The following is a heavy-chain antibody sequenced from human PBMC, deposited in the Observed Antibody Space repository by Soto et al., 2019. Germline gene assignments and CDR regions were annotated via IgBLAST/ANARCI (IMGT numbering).Heavy chain of an antibody. CDR2: IKSKTDGGTT. J-gene: IGHJ6*02. CDR3: TTPLYDSSGYYQDYYYYGMDV. D-gene: IGHD3-22*01. CDR1: GFTFSNAW. V-gene: IGHV3-15*07. Sequence: GGSLRLSCAASGFTFSNAWMNWVRQAPGEGLEWVGRIKSKTDGGTTDYAAPVKGRFTISRDDSKNTLYLQMNSLKTEDTAVYYCTTPLYDSSGYYQDYYYYGMDVWGQGTTVTVSS.